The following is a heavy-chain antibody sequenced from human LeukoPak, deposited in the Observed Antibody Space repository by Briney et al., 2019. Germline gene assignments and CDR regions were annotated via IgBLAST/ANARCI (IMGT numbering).Heavy chain of an antibody. V-gene: IGHV3-48*01. Sequence: WGNLTLSCAAPGFPVSSYSMNWGRQGPEKAQEWVSYISSSSSTMYYADSVKGRFTISRDNSKNTLYLQMNSLRAEDTAVYYCAKDEMVRGVIDYWGQGTLVTVSS. D-gene: IGHD3-10*01. J-gene: IGHJ4*02. CDR2: ISSSSSTM. CDR3: AKDEMVRGVIDY. CDR1: GFPVSSYS.